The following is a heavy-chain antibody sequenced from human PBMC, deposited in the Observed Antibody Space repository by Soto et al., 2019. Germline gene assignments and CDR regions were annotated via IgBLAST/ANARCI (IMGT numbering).Heavy chain of an antibody. Sequence: QVQLQESGPGLVKPSQTLSLTCTVSGGSICSGGYYWSWIRQHPGKGLEWIGYIYYSGSTYYNPSLKSRVTISVDTSKNQFSLKLSSVTAADTAVYYCARTVNVDTAMVFDYWGQGTLVTVSS. CDR1: GGSICSGGYY. J-gene: IGHJ4*02. V-gene: IGHV4-31*03. D-gene: IGHD5-18*01. CDR3: ARTVNVDTAMVFDY. CDR2: IYYSGST.